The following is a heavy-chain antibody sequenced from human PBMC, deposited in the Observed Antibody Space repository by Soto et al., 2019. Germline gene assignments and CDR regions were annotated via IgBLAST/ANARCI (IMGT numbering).Heavy chain of an antibody. J-gene: IGHJ4*02. D-gene: IGHD1-26*01. CDR1: GGSLSSYY. CDR3: ARVKWELLYYFDY. V-gene: IGHV4-59*01. Sequence: SETLALTCPVSGGSLSSYYWSWVRHPPGKGLEWIGYIYDSGSADYNPSLKSRVSISVDTSKNQFSLKLSSVTAADTAVYYCARVKWELLYYFDYWGQGTLVTVS. CDR2: IYDSGSA.